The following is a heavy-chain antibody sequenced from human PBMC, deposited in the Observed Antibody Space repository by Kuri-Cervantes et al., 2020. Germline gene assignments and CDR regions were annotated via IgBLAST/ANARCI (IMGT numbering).Heavy chain of an antibody. CDR1: GGSISSYY. CDR3: ARALDYGDYVGGWFDP. D-gene: IGHD4-17*01. J-gene: IGHJ5*02. Sequence: SETLSLTCTVSGGSISSYYWSWIRQPAGKGLEWIGRIYTGGSTNYNPSLKSRVTMSVDTSKNQFSLKLSSVTAADTAVYYCARALDYGDYVGGWFDPWGQGTLVTVFS. V-gene: IGHV4-4*07. CDR2: IYTGGST.